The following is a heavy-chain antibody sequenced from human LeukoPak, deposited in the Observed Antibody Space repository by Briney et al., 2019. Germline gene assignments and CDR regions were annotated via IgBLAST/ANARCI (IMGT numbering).Heavy chain of an antibody. V-gene: IGHV1-69*01. CDR2: IIPIFGTA. D-gene: IGHD3-22*01. CDR3: ARDGPYYYDSSKKIGNYFDY. CDR1: GGTFSSYA. Sequence: GASVKVSCKASGGTFSSYAISWVRQAPGQGLEWMGGIIPIFGTANYAQKFQGRVTITADESTSTAYMELSSLRSEDTAVYYCARDGPYYYDSSKKIGNYFDYWGQGTLVTVSS. J-gene: IGHJ4*02.